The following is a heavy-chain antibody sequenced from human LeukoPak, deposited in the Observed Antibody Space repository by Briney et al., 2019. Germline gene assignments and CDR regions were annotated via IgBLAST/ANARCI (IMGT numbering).Heavy chain of an antibody. CDR1: GGSVSNFY. Sequence: SETLSLTCTVSGGSVSNFYWSWIRQPAGTGLEWIGRFFTGGTTYYNPSLKCRVTMSVDTSKNQFSLNLSSVTAADTAVYYCARDQYCSGGGCYPRIDYWGQGILVTVSS. CDR2: FFTGGTT. D-gene: IGHD2-15*01. CDR3: ARDQYCSGGGCYPRIDY. J-gene: IGHJ4*02. V-gene: IGHV4-4*07.